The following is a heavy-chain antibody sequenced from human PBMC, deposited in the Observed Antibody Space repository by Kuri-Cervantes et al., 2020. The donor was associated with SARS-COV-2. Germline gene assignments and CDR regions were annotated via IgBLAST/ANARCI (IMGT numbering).Heavy chain of an antibody. CDR2: ISNRDSTI. CDR1: GFTFSSYE. D-gene: IGHD1-7*01. Sequence: GESLKISCAGSGFTFSSYEMNWVRQAPGKGLEWVSYISNRDSTIYYADSVKGRFTISRDNDKNLLYLQMNSLRAEDTAIYYRAREGTGTTDYYGMDVWGQGTTVTVSS. V-gene: IGHV3-48*03. CDR3: AREGTGTTDYYGMDV. J-gene: IGHJ6*02.